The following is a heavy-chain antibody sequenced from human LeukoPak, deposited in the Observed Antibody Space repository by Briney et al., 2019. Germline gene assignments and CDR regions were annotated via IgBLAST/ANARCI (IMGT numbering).Heavy chain of an antibody. CDR3: ARDLFYSNFVDWFDP. Sequence: GGSLRLSCAASGFTFGSYSMNWVRQAPGKGLEWVSSISSSSSYIYYADSVKGRFTISRDNAKNSLYLQMNSLRAEDTAVYYCARDLFYSNFVDWFDPWGQGTLVTVSS. V-gene: IGHV3-21*01. CDR1: GFTFGSYS. CDR2: ISSSSSYI. D-gene: IGHD4-11*01. J-gene: IGHJ5*02.